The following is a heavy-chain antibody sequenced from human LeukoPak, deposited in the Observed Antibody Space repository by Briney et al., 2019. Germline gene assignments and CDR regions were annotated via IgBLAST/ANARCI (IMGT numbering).Heavy chain of an antibody. CDR1: GYTFSICW. CDR2: IKQDGSEK. Sequence: PGGPLRLSCAPSGYTFSICWMSWIRQAPGKGLEWVANIKQDGSEKYYVDSVKGRFTISRDNAKNSLYLQMNSLRAEDTAVYYCARPLRTSWAYSYGRPNYYFDYWGQGTLVTVSS. D-gene: IGHD5-18*01. J-gene: IGHJ4*02. V-gene: IGHV3-7*01. CDR3: ARPLRTSWAYSYGRPNYYFDY.